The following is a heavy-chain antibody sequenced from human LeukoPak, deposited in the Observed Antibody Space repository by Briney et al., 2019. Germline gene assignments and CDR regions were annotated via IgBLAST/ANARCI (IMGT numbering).Heavy chain of an antibody. CDR2: INNSSRYI. CDR1: GFTFSSYA. V-gene: IGHV3-21*01. CDR3: AREDGVVIG. D-gene: IGHD3-3*01. J-gene: IGHJ4*02. Sequence: PGRSLRPSCAASGFTFSSYAMHWVRQAPGKGLEWVSSINNSSRYISYADSVKGRFTISRDNAKNSLYLQMNSLRAEDTAVYYCAREDGVVIGWGQGTLVTVSS.